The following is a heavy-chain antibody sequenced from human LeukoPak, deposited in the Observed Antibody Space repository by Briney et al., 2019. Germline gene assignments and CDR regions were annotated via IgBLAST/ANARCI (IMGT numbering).Heavy chain of an antibody. CDR1: GYTFTGYY. D-gene: IGHD3-22*01. J-gene: IGHJ2*01. CDR3: ARDGTPIYYGSSSPDWYFDL. Sequence: GASVKVSCKASGYTFTGYYMHWVRQAPGQGLEWMGWINPKSGDTHYAQLFQGRVTMTRDTSITSVYMELSRLRSDDTAVYYCARDGTPIYYGSSSPDWYFDLWGRGTLVTVSS. V-gene: IGHV1-2*02. CDR2: INPKSGDT.